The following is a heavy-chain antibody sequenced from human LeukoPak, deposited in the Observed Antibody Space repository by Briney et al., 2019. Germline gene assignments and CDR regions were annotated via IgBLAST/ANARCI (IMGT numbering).Heavy chain of an antibody. CDR2: ISSSSSYI. CDR1: GFTFSSYS. D-gene: IGHD4-17*01. J-gene: IGHJ5*02. CDR3: AREDYGDYESLGP. Sequence: PGGSLRLSCAASGFTFSSYSMNWVRQAPGKGLEWVSSISSSSSYIYYADSVKGRFTISRDNAKNSLYLQMNSLRAEDTAVYYCAREDYGDYESLGPWGQGTLVTVSS. V-gene: IGHV3-21*01.